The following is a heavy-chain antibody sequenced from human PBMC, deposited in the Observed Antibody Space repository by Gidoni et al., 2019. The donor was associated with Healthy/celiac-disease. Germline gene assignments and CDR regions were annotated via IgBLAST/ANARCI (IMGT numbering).Heavy chain of an antibody. V-gene: IGHV1-69*01. CDR1: GGTFSRYA. D-gene: IGHD6-13*01. CDR3: ARRGVRIAAAGNYYYYGMDV. CDR2: IIPIFGTA. J-gene: IGHJ6*02. Sequence: QVQLVQSGAEVKKPGSSVKVSCKASGGTFSRYAISWVRQAPGQGLEWMGGIIPIFGTANYAQKFQGRVTITADESTSTAYMELSSLRSEDTAVYYCARRGVRIAAAGNYYYYGMDVWGQGTTVTVSS.